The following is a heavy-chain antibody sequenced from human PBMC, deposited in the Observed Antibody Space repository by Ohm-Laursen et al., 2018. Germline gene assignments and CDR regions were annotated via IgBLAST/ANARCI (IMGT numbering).Heavy chain of an antibody. CDR2: IRASGSST. CDR3: AKGASQSTIFAAGMDV. CDR1: GFTFSSYS. V-gene: IGHV3-23*01. Sequence: SLRLSCAASGFTFSSYSMNWVRQAPGRGLGWVSTIRASGSSTYYADSVKGRFTISRDNSKNTLYLQMNSLRAEDTAVYYCAKGASQSTIFAAGMDVWGQGTTVTVSS. D-gene: IGHD3-3*01. J-gene: IGHJ6*02.